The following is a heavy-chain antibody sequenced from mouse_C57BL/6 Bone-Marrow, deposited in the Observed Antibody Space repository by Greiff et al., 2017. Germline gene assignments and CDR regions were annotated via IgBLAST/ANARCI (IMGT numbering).Heavy chain of an antibody. D-gene: IGHD2-3*01. J-gene: IGHJ1*03. V-gene: IGHV1-19*01. Sequence: EVQLQQSGPVLVKPGASVKMSCKASGYTFTDYYMNWVKQSHGKSLEWIGVINPYNGGTSYNQKFKGKATLTVDKSSSTAYMELNSLTSEDSAVYYCARWGPYDYWYFDVWGTGTTVTVSS. CDR3: ARWGPYDYWYFDV. CDR1: GYTFTDYY. CDR2: INPYNGGT.